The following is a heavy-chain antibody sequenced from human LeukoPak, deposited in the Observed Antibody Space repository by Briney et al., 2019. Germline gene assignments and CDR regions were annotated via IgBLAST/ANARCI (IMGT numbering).Heavy chain of an antibody. J-gene: IGHJ5*02. V-gene: IGHV3-23*01. CDR2: ISGNGRST. D-gene: IGHD2-2*02. CDR3: ARGYCSSTNCYKNWFDP. CDR1: GFTFSNYA. Sequence: GGSLRLSCAASGFTFSNYAMSWVRQAPGKGLEWVSVISGNGRSTYYADSVKGRFTISRDNSKNTLYLQMTSLRTEDTAVYYCARGYCSSTNCYKNWFDPWGQGTLVTVSS.